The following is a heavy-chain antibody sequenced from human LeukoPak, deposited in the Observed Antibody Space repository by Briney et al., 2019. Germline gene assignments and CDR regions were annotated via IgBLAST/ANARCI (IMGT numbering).Heavy chain of an antibody. D-gene: IGHD6-13*01. Sequence: ASVKVSCKASGYTFTGYYLHWVRQAPGQGLEWMGWINANTGGTNYARKFQGKFTMTRDTSITTVYMELSRLAFDDTAVYFCARIGYSSTFDYWGQGTLVTVSS. J-gene: IGHJ4*02. CDR2: INANTGGT. CDR1: GYTFTGYY. V-gene: IGHV1-2*02. CDR3: ARIGYSSTFDY.